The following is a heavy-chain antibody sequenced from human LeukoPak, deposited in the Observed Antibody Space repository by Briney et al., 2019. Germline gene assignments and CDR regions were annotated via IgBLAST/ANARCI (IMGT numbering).Heavy chain of an antibody. J-gene: IGHJ4*02. Sequence: PGRSLRLSCAASGFTFSSYGMHWVRQAPGKGLEWVAVISYDGSNKYYADSVKGRFTISRDNSKNTLYLQMNSLRAEDTAVYYCAKDIDQWPPIFDYGGQGPLATVPS. CDR2: ISYDGSNK. CDR1: GFTFSSYG. D-gene: IGHD6-19*01. V-gene: IGHV3-30*18. CDR3: AKDIDQWPPIFDY.